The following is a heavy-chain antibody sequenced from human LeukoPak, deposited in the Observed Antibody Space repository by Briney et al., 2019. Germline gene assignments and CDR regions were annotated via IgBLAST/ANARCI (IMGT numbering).Heavy chain of an antibody. CDR2: INHSGST. CDR1: GGSFSGYY. CDR3: ARALATVLPDY. V-gene: IGHV4-34*01. Sequence: SETLSLTCAVYGGSFSGYYWSWIRQPPGKGLEWIGEINHSGSTNYNPSLKSRVTISVDTSKNQFSLKLSSVTAADTAVYYCARALATVLPDYWGQGTLVTVSS. J-gene: IGHJ4*02. D-gene: IGHD5-12*01.